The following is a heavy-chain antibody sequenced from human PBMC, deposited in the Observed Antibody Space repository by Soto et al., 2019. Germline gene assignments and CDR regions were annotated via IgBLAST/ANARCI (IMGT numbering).Heavy chain of an antibody. J-gene: IGHJ6*02. CDR1: GFTLSQFG. CDR3: ARKLRDSINWGNWLYNYDMDV. CDR2: ISYDGSKE. V-gene: IGHV3-33*01. Sequence: QVQVVESGGGVVQPGGSLRLSCTASGFTLSQFGMHWVRQIPGKGLEWVALISYDGSKEFYAASVQGRFTISRAISKNTLFLQMDSLRVDERGKYYCARKLRDSINWGNWLYNYDMDVWDQGTTVTVSS. D-gene: IGHD7-27*01.